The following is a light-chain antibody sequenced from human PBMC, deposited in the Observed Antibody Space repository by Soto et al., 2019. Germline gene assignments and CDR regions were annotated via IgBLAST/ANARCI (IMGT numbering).Light chain of an antibody. CDR1: QSISSY. Sequence: DIQMTQSPSSLSASVGDRVTITCRASQSISSYLSWYQQKPGKAPKLLINVASTLQSGVPSRFSGSGSGTEFTLTISSLQSEDFAVYYCQHYNNWLGTFGGGTKVDI. J-gene: IGKJ4*01. CDR2: VAS. V-gene: IGKV1-39*01. CDR3: QHYNNWLGT.